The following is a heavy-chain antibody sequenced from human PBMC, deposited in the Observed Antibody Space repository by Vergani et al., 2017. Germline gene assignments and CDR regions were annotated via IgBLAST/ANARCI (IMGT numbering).Heavy chain of an antibody. V-gene: IGHV3-7*03. Sequence: EVQLVESGGGLVQPGGSLRLSCAASGFTFSSYWMSWVRQAPGKGLEGVANIKQDGSEKYYVDAVKGGFTISRDNAKNSLYLQMNSLRAEDTAVYYCSRGCSSTSCYSEGYYFDYWGQGTLVTASS. CDR3: SRGCSSTSCYSEGYYFDY. J-gene: IGHJ4*02. CDR1: GFTFSSYW. D-gene: IGHD2-2*02. CDR2: IKQDGSEK.